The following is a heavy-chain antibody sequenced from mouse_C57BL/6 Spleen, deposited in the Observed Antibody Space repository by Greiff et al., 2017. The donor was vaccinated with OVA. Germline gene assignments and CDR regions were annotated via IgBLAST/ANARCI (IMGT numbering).Heavy chain of an antibody. CDR2: IDPEDGDT. Sequence: VQLQQSGAELVRPGASVKLSCTASGFNIKDYYMHWVKQRPEQGLEWIGRIDPEDGDTEYAPKFQGKATMTADTSSNTAYLQLRSLTSEDTAVYYWTTEGGYGNYEAMDYWGQGTSVTVSS. D-gene: IGHD2-1*01. CDR1: GFNIKDYY. J-gene: IGHJ4*01. V-gene: IGHV14-1*01. CDR3: TTEGGYGNYEAMDY.